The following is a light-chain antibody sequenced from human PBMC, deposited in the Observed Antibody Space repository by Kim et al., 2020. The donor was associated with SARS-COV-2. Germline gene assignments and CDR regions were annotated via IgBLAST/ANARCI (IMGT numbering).Light chain of an antibody. J-gene: IGLJ2*01. CDR3: QSYDSSSVV. CDR2: EDN. V-gene: IGLV6-57*01. Sequence: NFMLTQPHSVSESPGKTVTISCTRSSGSIASNYVQWYQQRPGSSPTTVIYEDNQRPSGVPDRFSGSIDSSSNSASLTISGLKTEDEADYYCQSYDSSSVVCGGETKLTVL. CDR1: SGSIASNY.